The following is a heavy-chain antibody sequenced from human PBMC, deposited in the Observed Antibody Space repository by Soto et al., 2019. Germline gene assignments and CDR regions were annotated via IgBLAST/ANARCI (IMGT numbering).Heavy chain of an antibody. Sequence: QVPLQESGPGLVKPSETLSLTCTVSGDSMSPFYWNWIRQFPGKGLEWIGYIYYSGNTNYNPSLKSRVAISVDTAKNQFYLKLSSVTAADTAVYYCARGVYDYWSGYYAGSGLDVWGQGTTVTVSS. CDR1: GDSMSPFY. J-gene: IGHJ6*02. CDR3: ARGVYDYWSGYYAGSGLDV. V-gene: IGHV4-59*13. CDR2: IYYSGNT. D-gene: IGHD3-3*01.